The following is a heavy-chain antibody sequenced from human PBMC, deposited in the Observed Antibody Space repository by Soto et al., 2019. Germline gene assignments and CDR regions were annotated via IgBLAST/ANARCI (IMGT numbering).Heavy chain of an antibody. V-gene: IGHV1-8*01. Sequence: QVPLVQSGAEVKKPGASVKVSCKASGYTFTSYDINWVRQATGQGLEWMGWMNPNSGNTGYAQKFQGRVTMTRNTSISTAYMELSSLRSEDTAVYYCARAPSIAARPNYYGMDVWGQGTTVTVSS. CDR1: GYTFTSYD. CDR2: MNPNSGNT. D-gene: IGHD6-6*01. CDR3: ARAPSIAARPNYYGMDV. J-gene: IGHJ6*02.